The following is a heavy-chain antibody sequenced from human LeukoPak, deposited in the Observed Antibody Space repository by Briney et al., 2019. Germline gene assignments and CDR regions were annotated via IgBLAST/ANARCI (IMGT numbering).Heavy chain of an antibody. CDR3: AELGITMIGGV. V-gene: IGHV3-7*01. Sequence: GGTLRLSCAASGFTFSSYWMSWVRQAPGKGLEWVANIKQDGSEKDYVDSVRGRFTISRDNAKNSLYLQMNSLRAEDTAVYYCAELGITMIGGVWGKGTTVTISS. CDR2: IKQDGSEK. J-gene: IGHJ6*04. CDR1: GFTFSSYW. D-gene: IGHD3-10*02.